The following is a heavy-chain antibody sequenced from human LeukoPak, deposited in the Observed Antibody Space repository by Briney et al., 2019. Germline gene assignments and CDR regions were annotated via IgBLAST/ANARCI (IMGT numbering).Heavy chain of an antibody. CDR2: IYYSGST. J-gene: IGHJ4*02. Sequence: PSETLSLTCTVSGGSISSHYWSWIRQAPGKGLEWIGYIYYSGSTNYNPSLKSRVTISVDTSKNQFSLKLSSVTAADTAVYYCARLVRGGPVDYWGQGTLVTVSS. CDR1: GGSISSHY. V-gene: IGHV4-59*11. CDR3: ARLVRGGPVDY. D-gene: IGHD3-10*02.